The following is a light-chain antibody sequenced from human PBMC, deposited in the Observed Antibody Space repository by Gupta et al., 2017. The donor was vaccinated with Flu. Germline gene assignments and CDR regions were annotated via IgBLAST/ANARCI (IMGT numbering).Light chain of an antibody. J-gene: IGLJ3*02. CDR3: GRDRSNGVWV. CDR1: RGVVVRDIY. V-gene: IGLV8-61*01. CDR2: SNS. Sequence: TRTGRVTRGVVVRDIYTSWDQQAPGQAPRTLVYSNSKRSAGVPGRFSGSMRGQKAALTITGAQADEDCFYFCGRDRSNGVWVFGGGTRVTVL.